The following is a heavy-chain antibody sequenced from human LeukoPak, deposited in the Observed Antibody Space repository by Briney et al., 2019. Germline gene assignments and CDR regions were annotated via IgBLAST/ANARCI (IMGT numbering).Heavy chain of an antibody. Sequence: GGSLRHSCAASGFTFDSYGMSWVRQAPGKGLEWVSFITPNADRTSYADSVEGRFTISRDNPRNTLYMQMNSLRDEDTALYYCAIMHGYYDGSGYWVQWGQGTLVTVSS. CDR3: AIMHGYYDGSGYWVQ. J-gene: IGHJ1*01. V-gene: IGHV3-23*01. CDR2: ITPNADRT. D-gene: IGHD3-22*01. CDR1: GFTFDSYG.